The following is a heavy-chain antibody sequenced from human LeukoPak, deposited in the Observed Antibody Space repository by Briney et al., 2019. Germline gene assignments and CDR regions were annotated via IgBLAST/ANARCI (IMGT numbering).Heavy chain of an antibody. CDR1: GFTFSSYW. CDR3: SREPISSPIDY. CDR2: IKQDGREK. V-gene: IGHV3-7*01. Sequence: GGSLRLSCAASGFTFSSYWMSWVRQAPGKGLEWVANIKQDGREKYYVDSVKGRFTISRDNAKNSLYLQMNSLRAEDTAVYYCSREPISSPIDYWGQGTLVTVSS. J-gene: IGHJ4*02. D-gene: IGHD2/OR15-2a*01.